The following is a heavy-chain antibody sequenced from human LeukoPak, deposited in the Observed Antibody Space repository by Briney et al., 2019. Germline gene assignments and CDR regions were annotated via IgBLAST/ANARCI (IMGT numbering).Heavy chain of an antibody. V-gene: IGHV4-59*01. CDR2: ICYSGST. D-gene: IGHD3-3*01. Sequence: PSETLSLTCTVSGGSISSYYWSWIRQPPGKGLEWLGYICYSGSTNYNPSLKSRVTISVDTSKNQFSLKLSYVTAADTAVYYCAREGNFGVVNYYFDYWGQGTLVTVSS. CDR1: GGSISSYY. J-gene: IGHJ4*02. CDR3: AREGNFGVVNYYFDY.